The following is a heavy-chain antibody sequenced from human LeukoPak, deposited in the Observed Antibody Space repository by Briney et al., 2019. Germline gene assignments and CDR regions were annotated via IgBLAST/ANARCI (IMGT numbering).Heavy chain of an antibody. J-gene: IGHJ5*02. Sequence: GASVKVSCKASGYTFTSYDINWVRQATGQGLEWMGWMNPNSGNTGYAQKLQGRVTMTTDTSTSTAYMELRSLRFDNTAVYYCARSGPRPVGATSAWGQGTLVTVSS. V-gene: IGHV1-8*02. CDR3: ARSGPRPVGATSA. CDR2: MNPNSGNT. D-gene: IGHD1-26*01. CDR1: GYTFTSYD.